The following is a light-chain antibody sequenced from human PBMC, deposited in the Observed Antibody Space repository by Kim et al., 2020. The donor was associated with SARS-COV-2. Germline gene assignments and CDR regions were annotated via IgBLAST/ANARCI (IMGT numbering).Light chain of an antibody. J-gene: IGKJ4*01. CDR2: AAS. V-gene: IGKV1-39*01. CDR3: QQSFTTPLLT. CDR1: QDISRY. Sequence: DIQMTQSPSSLSASVGDRVTITCRASQDISRYLNWYQQKPGKAPKLLIYAASSLQSGVPSRFSGSGSGTDFTLTISSLQPEDFATYYCQQSFTTPLLTFGVGTKVDIK.